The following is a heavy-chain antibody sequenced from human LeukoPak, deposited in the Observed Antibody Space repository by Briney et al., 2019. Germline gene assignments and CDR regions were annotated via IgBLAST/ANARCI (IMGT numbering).Heavy chain of an antibody. D-gene: IGHD5-24*01. CDR1: GFTFTSYG. Sequence: PGGSPRLSCLASGFTFTSYGMSWVRQAPGKGLEWVSGISDSGVNKYYADSVNGRFTISRDISKNTLYLQMNSLRAEDTAVYYCAKRLRDGYNSPIDYWGQGTLVTVSS. CDR3: AKRLRDGYNSPIDY. CDR2: ISDSGVNK. V-gene: IGHV3-23*01. J-gene: IGHJ4*02.